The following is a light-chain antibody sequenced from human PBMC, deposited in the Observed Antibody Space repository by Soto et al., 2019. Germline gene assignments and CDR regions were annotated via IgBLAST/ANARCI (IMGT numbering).Light chain of an antibody. CDR3: SSYTSTSTLV. Sequence: QSALTQPASVSGSPGQSITISCTGTSSDVGGYNYVSWYQQHPGKAPKLMIYEVSNRPSGVSNRFSGSKSANTASLTISGLQAEDEDDYYCSSYTSTSTLVFGGGTKLTVL. CDR2: EVS. J-gene: IGLJ2*01. V-gene: IGLV2-14*01. CDR1: SSDVGGYNY.